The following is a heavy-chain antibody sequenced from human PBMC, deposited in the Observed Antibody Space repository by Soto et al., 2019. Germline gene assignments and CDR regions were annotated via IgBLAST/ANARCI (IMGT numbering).Heavy chain of an antibody. CDR3: AKDLRIVVVPAAIYSPHYYYYGMDV. Sequence: PGGSLRLSCAASGFTFSSYAMSWVRQAPGKGLEWVSAISGSGGSTYYADSVKGRFTISRDNSKNTLYLQMNSLRAEDTAVYYCAKDLRIVVVPAAIYSPHYYYYGMDVWGQGTTVTVSS. D-gene: IGHD2-2*01. J-gene: IGHJ6*02. CDR2: ISGSGGST. CDR1: GFTFSSYA. V-gene: IGHV3-23*01.